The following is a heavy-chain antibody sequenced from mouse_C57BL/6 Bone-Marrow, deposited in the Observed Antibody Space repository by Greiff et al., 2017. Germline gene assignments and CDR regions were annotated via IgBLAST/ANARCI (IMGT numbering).Heavy chain of an antibody. CDR3: AREACARFAY. Sequence: VQLQQPGAELVRPGSSVKLSCKASGYTFTSYGISWVKQGTGQGLEWIGEIYPRSGNTYYNEKFKGKATLTADKSASTAYMELRSLTSEGSAVYVCAREACARFAYWGQGTLVTVSA. CDR2: IYPRSGNT. CDR1: GYTFTSYG. V-gene: IGHV1-81*01. J-gene: IGHJ3*01. D-gene: IGHD3-2*02.